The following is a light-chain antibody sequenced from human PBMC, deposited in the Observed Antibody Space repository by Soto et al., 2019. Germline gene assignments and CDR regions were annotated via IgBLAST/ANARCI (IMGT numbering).Light chain of an antibody. Sequence: IVLTQSPGTLSLSPGERATLSCRASQSVSSSYLAWYQQTPGQAPRLLIYGASRRATGIPARFSGSGSGTDFTLTISSLDPEDFAVYYCQQRSNWPPITFSQGTRLEIK. CDR3: QQRSNWPPIT. V-gene: IGKV3D-20*02. CDR1: QSVSSSY. CDR2: GAS. J-gene: IGKJ5*01.